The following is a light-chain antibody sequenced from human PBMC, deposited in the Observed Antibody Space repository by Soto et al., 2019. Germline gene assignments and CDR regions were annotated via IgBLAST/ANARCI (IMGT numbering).Light chain of an antibody. Sequence: QSVLTQPASVSGSPGQSITMSCTGTSSDFGGYNFVSWYQHRPGKAPKLMIYAVSNRPSGVSNRFSGSKSGNTASLTISGLQAEDEADYYCCSYTSYSPYVFGTGTKVTVL. J-gene: IGLJ1*01. CDR1: SSDFGGYNF. CDR2: AVS. CDR3: CSYTSYSPYV. V-gene: IGLV2-14*01.